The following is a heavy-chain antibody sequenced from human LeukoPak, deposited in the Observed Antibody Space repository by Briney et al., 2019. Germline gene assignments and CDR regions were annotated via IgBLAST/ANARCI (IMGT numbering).Heavy chain of an antibody. Sequence: SETLSLTCAVSGGSISSCNWWSWVRQPPGKGLEWIGEIYHSGSTNYNPSLKSRVTISVDKSKNQFSLKLSSVTAADTAVYYCARGRVNIVVVPAAMSRSFAYSSQGTLVTVSS. CDR2: IYHSGST. V-gene: IGHV4-4*02. CDR1: GGSISSCNW. D-gene: IGHD2-2*01. J-gene: IGHJ4*02. CDR3: ARGRVNIVVVPAAMSRSFAY.